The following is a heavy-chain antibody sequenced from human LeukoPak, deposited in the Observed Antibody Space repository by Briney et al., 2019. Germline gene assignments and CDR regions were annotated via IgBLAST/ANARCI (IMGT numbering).Heavy chain of an antibody. V-gene: IGHV1-69*13. CDR1: GGTFSSYA. Sequence: SVKVSCKASGGTFSSYAISWVRQAPGQGLEWMGGIIPIFGTANYAQKFQGRVTITADESTSTAYMELSSLRSEDTAVYYRARGRGSGYDFYYYYMDVWGKGTTVTVSS. D-gene: IGHD5-12*01. CDR2: IIPIFGTA. CDR3: ARGRGSGYDFYYYYMDV. J-gene: IGHJ6*03.